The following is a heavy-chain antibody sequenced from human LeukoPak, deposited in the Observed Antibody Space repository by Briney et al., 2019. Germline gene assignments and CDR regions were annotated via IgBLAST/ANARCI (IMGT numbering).Heavy chain of an antibody. D-gene: IGHD3-10*01. V-gene: IGHV3-7*01. CDR2: INQDGQEK. CDR3: ARDAATSYYYGSGSYYNDGQGNFDY. Sequence: GGSLRLSCAASGFSFSSSWMTWVRQSPGKGLEGVANINQDGQEKYYADSVKVRFTIYRDNAKNSVYLQTNSLRAEDTAVYYCARDAATSYYYGSGSYYNDGQGNFDYWGQGTLVTVSS. CDR1: GFSFSSSW. J-gene: IGHJ4*02.